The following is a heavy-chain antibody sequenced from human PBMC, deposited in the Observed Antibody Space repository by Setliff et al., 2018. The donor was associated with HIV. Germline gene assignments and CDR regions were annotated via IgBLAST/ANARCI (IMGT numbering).Heavy chain of an antibody. CDR2: INTGNGNT. CDR3: ARDRVPKRGYTYREPDFDS. Sequence: ASVKVSCKASGYTFTSHAIHWVRQAPGQRLEWMGWINTGNGNTKYSQKFQDRVSISRDTSASTGYMEVISLRPEDTAVYYCARDRVPKRGYTYREPDFDSWGQGTLVTVS. J-gene: IGHJ4*02. V-gene: IGHV1-3*04. CDR1: GYTFTSHA. D-gene: IGHD3-16*02.